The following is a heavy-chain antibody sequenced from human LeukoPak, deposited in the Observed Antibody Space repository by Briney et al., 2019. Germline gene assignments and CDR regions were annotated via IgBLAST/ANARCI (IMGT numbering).Heavy chain of an antibody. D-gene: IGHD2-21*02. CDR1: GGSVSSGSYY. V-gene: IGHV4-61*01. Sequence: SETLSLTCTVSGGSVSSGSYYWSWIRQPPGKGLEWIGYIYYSGSTNYNPSLKSRVTISVDTSKNQFSLKLSSVTAADTAVYYCAARGAPYCGGDCYLGIDYWGQGTLVTVSS. J-gene: IGHJ4*02. CDR3: AARGAPYCGGDCYLGIDY. CDR2: IYYSGST.